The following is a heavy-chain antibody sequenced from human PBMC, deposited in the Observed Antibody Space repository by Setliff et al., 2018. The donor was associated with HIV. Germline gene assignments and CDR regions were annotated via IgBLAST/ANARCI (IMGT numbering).Heavy chain of an antibody. D-gene: IGHD3-3*01. CDR1: GGSISGYY. CDR3: ARGAYYNFWSGYSAGGGSLGP. CDR2: IYYSGST. V-gene: IGHV4-59*01. J-gene: IGHJ5*02. Sequence: SETLSLTCSVSGGSISGYYWNWVRQPPGKGLEWMGYIYYSGSTDYNPALKRRVTISLDTSKNQFSLKLSSVTAADTAVYCCARGAYYNFWSGYSAGGGSLGPWGQGTLVTVSS.